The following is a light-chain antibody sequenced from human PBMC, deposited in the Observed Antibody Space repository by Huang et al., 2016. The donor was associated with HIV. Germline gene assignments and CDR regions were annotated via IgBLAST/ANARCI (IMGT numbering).Light chain of an antibody. V-gene: IGKV3-15*01. CDR2: GAS. CDR1: QSVSGN. CDR3: QQYNNWPPWT. Sequence: EIVMTQSPATLSVSPGERATLSCRASQSVSGNLAWYQQKPGQAPRLLIYGASTRATGIPARFSGSGAGTEFTLTISSLQSEDFAVYYCQQYNNWPPWTFGQGTKVEIK. J-gene: IGKJ1*01.